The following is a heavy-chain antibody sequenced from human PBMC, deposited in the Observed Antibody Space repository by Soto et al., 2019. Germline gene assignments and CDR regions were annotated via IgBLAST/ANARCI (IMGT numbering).Heavy chain of an antibody. J-gene: IGHJ4*02. Sequence: ASLMVYWPPACYTFTSYYSHLVRQTPGQGLEWMGIINPSGGSTSYAQKFQGRVTMTRDTSTSTVYMELSSLRSEDTAVYYCARVGIEAKTPHFDYWGQGTLVTVSS. CDR3: ARVGIEAKTPHFDY. V-gene: IGHV1-46*01. CDR1: CYTFTSYY. CDR2: INPSGGST. D-gene: IGHD6-13*01.